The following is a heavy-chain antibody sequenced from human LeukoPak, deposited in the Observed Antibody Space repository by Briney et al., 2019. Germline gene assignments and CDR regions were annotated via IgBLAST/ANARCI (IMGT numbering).Heavy chain of an antibody. V-gene: IGHV4-34*01. D-gene: IGHD3-10*01. J-gene: IGHJ5*02. CDR1: GGSFSGYY. Sequence: SETLSLTCAVYGGSFSGYYWSWIRQPPGKGLEWIGEINHSGSTNYNPSLKSRVTISVDTSKNQFSLKLSSVTAADTAVYYCARCARIEYGSGSYSNNWFDPWGQGTLVTVSS. CDR2: INHSGST. CDR3: ARCARIEYGSGSYSNNWFDP.